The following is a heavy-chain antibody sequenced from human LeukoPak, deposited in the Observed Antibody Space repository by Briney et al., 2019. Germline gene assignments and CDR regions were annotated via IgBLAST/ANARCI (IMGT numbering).Heavy chain of an antibody. CDR1: VGSFSGYY. J-gene: IGHJ4*02. CDR2: INNSGST. D-gene: IGHD6-19*01. V-gene: IGHV4-34*01. CDR3: ARTGWGRWIAVAGQGFHY. Sequence: SETLSLTCAVCVGSFSGYYWSWIRQPPATGLEWIGEINNSGSTNYNPSLTSRVTISVDTSKNQFSLQLSSVPAADTAVYCCARTGWGRWIAVAGQGFHYWGQGTLVTVSS.